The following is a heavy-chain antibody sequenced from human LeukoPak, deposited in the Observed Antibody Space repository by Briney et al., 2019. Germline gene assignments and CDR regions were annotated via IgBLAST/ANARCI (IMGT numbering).Heavy chain of an antibody. CDR3: SEDRRLYTSTLCSGDHFDS. Sequence: GSLRLSCAASGFTVSSYYLGWVRQAPGKGLQSVSYIFTHGPRNYHADSVLGRFTVSRDNSRNTLYMEMKGLRGEVTAVYYCSEDRRLYTSTLCSGDHFDSWGQGTLVTVSS. CDR1: GFTVSSYY. CDR2: IFTHGPRN. D-gene: IGHD3-10*02. J-gene: IGHJ4*02. V-gene: IGHV3-23*03.